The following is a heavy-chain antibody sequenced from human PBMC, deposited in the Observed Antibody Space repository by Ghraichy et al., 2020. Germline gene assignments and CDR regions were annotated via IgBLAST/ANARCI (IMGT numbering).Heavy chain of an antibody. Sequence: SETLSLTCTVSGGSISSSSYYWGWIRQPPGKGLEWIGSIYYSGSTYYNPSLKSRVTISVDTSKNQFSLKLSSVTAADTAVYYCARQGGVVTEYYFDYWGQGTLVTVSS. D-gene: IGHD2-21*02. V-gene: IGHV4-39*01. CDR3: ARQGGVVTEYYFDY. CDR2: IYYSGST. J-gene: IGHJ4*02. CDR1: GGSISSSSYY.